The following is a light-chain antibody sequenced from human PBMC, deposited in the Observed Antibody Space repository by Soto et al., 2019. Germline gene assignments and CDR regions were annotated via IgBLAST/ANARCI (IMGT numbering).Light chain of an antibody. J-gene: IGKJ5*01. CDR2: AAS. CDR3: QHYTNWPPFT. V-gene: IGKV3-15*01. CDR1: QSIGSN. Sequence: ILMTQSPVTLSVSPGDSATLSCRASQSIGSNLAWYQQKPGQAPRLLIYAASTRVTGLPGRFSGRGSGTEFTPTISGLQSEDFASYYCQHYTNWPPFTFGQGTRLVIK.